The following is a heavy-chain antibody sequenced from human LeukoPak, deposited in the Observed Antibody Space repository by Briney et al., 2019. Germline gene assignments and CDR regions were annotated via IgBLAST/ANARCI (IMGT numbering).Heavy chain of an antibody. V-gene: IGHV3-30-3*01. CDR2: ISYDGADK. CDR1: GFTFRSYA. CDR3: ARDLYYYGSGGFDI. J-gene: IGHJ3*02. D-gene: IGHD3-10*01. Sequence: GGSLRLSCAASGFTFRSYAIHWVRQAPGKGLEWVAFISYDGADKYYADSVRGRFTISRDNSENTLSLQMNSLRAEDTAVYYCARDLYYYGSGGFDIWGQGTMVTVSS.